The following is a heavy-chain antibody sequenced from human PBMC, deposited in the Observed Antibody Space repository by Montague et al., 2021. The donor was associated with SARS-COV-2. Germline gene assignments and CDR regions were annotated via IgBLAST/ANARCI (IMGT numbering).Heavy chain of an antibody. J-gene: IGHJ5*01. CDR3: ARQDAWAYCGDECYRGWFDS. V-gene: IGHV4-59*01. CDR1: VGSISTYY. D-gene: IGHD2-21*01. Sequence: SETLSLTCTVSVGSISTYYWSWIRQPPGKGLEWIGFIFDNGSTKYNPSLKRRVSISLDTSKNQFSLKLSSVTAADTAVYYCARQDAWAYCGDECYRGWFDSWGQGTLVTVSS. CDR2: IFDNGST.